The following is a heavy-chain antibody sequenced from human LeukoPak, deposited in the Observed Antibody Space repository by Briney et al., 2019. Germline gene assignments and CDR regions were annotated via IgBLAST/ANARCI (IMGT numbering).Heavy chain of an antibody. CDR3: AREGIYSSSSYSDF. D-gene: IGHD6-6*01. J-gene: IGHJ4*02. V-gene: IGHV1-2*02. CDR1: GYTFTGYY. CDR2: INPNSGGT. Sequence: GASVKVSCKASGYTFTGYYMHWVRQAPGQGLEWVGWINPNSGGTDYAQKFQGRVTMTRDTSISTAYMELSRLRSDDTAVYYCAREGIYSSSSYSDFWGQGTLVTVSS.